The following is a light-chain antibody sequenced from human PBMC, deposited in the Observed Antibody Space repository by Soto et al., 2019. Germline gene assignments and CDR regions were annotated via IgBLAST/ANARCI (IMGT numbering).Light chain of an antibody. CDR3: QAWHSRTRVV. CDR2: QDS. Sequence: SYELTQPPSVSVSPGQTASSTCSGDKLGDKYDCWYQQKPGHSPVLVIYQDSKRPSGIPARCSGSNSGNTATLTISGTQAMDEADDYCQAWHSRTRVVFGGGTQLTVL. J-gene: IGLJ2*01. V-gene: IGLV3-1*01. CDR1: KLGDKY.